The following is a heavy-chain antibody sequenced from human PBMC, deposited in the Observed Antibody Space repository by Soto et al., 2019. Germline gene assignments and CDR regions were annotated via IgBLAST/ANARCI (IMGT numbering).Heavy chain of an antibody. D-gene: IGHD2-15*01. CDR2: ISGSGGST. J-gene: IGHJ6*02. V-gene: IGHV3-23*01. CDR3: AKVYGGNSYYYGMDV. Sequence: GESLKISCAASGFTFSSYAMSWVRQAPGKGLEWVSAISGSGGSTYYADSVKGRFTISRDNSKNTLYLQMNSLRAEDMAVYYCAKVYGGNSYYYGMDVWGQGTTVTVSS. CDR1: GFTFSSYA.